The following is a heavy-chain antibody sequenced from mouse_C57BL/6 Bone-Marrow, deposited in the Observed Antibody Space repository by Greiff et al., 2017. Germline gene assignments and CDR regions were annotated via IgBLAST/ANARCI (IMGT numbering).Heavy chain of an antibody. Sequence: VQLQQSGTVLARPGASVKMSCKTSGYTFTSYWMHWVKQRPGQGLEWIGAIYPGNSDTSYNQKFKGKAKLTAVTSASTAYMELSSLTNEDSAVYYCTRWDGGYLAWFDYWGQGTLVTVSA. CDR1: GYTFTSYW. D-gene: IGHD2-3*01. V-gene: IGHV1-5*01. CDR3: TRWDGGYLAWFDY. CDR2: IYPGNSDT. J-gene: IGHJ3*01.